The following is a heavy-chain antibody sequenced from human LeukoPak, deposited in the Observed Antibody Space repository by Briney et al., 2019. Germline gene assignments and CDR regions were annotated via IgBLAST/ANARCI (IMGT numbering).Heavy chain of an antibody. D-gene: IGHD3-22*01. CDR3: ARSPRIYDSSGYYLVEYFDL. J-gene: IGHJ2*01. CDR1: GFTVSTNY. CDR2: IYSGGST. V-gene: IGHV3-53*01. Sequence: GGSLRLSCAASGFTVSTNYMSWVRQAPGKGLEWGSIIYSGGSTSYADSVKGRFTISRDISKNTLFLQMSSLRAEDTAVYYCARSPRIYDSSGYYLVEYFDLWGRGTLVTVSS.